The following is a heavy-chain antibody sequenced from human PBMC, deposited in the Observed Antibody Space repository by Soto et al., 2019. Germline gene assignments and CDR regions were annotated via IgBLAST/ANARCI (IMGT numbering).Heavy chain of an antibody. V-gene: IGHV1-18*01. CDR1: GYTFTSYG. CDR3: ARAAAADAFDI. CDR2: ISAYNGNT. J-gene: IGHJ3*02. D-gene: IGHD6-13*01. Sequence: ASVKVSCKASGYTFTSYGISWVRQAPGQGLEWMGWISAYNGNTNYAQKLQGRVTMTTDTSTGTAYMELSSLRSEDTAVYYCARAAAADAFDIWGQGTMVTVSS.